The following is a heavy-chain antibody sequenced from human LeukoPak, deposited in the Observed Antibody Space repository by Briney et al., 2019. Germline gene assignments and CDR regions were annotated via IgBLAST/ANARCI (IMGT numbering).Heavy chain of an antibody. Sequence: ASVRVSCKASGYTFTSYDINWVRQAPGQGLEWMGWMNPNSGNTGYAQKFQGRVTMTRNTSISTAYMELSSLRSEDTAVYYCARLSSRPRYYDFWSGYYPVKSGGYYYYGMDVWGQGTTVTVSS. CDR1: GYTFTSYD. J-gene: IGHJ6*02. CDR3: ARLSSRPRYYDFWSGYYPVKSGGYYYYGMDV. D-gene: IGHD3-3*01. V-gene: IGHV1-8*01. CDR2: MNPNSGNT.